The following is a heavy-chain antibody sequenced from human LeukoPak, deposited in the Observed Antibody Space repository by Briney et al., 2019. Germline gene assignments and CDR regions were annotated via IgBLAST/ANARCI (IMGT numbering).Heavy chain of an antibody. CDR2: ITYSGTT. D-gene: IGHD3-16*02. V-gene: IGHV4-39*01. CDR1: GGSISSSSYY. CDR3: APAYVWGSFRTFNY. J-gene: IGHJ4*02. Sequence: SETLSLTCTASGGSISSSSYYWGWIRQPPGKGLEWVGGITYSGTTYHNPSLSSRVTISVDTSNNQFSLKLSSVTAADTAVYYCAPAYVWGSFRTFNYWGQGTLVTVSS.